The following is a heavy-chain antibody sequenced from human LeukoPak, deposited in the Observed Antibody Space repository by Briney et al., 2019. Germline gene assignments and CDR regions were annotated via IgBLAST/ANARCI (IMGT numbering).Heavy chain of an antibody. CDR2: IYWDDDK. Sequence: SGPTLVKPTQTLTLTCTFSGFSLSTSGVGVGWIRRPPGKALEWLALIYWDDDKRYSPSLKSRLTITKDTSKNQVVLTMTNMDPVDTATYYCAHLYYYDGSGYYPFDYWGQGTLVTVSS. J-gene: IGHJ4*02. CDR3: AHLYYYDGSGYYPFDY. V-gene: IGHV2-5*02. CDR1: GFSLSTSGVG. D-gene: IGHD3-22*01.